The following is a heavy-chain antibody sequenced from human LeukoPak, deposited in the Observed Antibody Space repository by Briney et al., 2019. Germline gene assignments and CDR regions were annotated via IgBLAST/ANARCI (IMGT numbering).Heavy chain of an antibody. V-gene: IGHV1-18*01. J-gene: IGHJ6*02. Sequence: ASVKVSCKASGYTFTSYGISWVRQAPGQGLEWMGWISAYNGNTNYAQKLQGRVTMTTDTSTSKAYMELRSLRSDDTAVYYCARGDIVVVPAPYAMDVWGQGTKVTVSS. CDR1: GYTFTSYG. D-gene: IGHD2-2*01. CDR3: ARGDIVVVPAPYAMDV. CDR2: ISAYNGNT.